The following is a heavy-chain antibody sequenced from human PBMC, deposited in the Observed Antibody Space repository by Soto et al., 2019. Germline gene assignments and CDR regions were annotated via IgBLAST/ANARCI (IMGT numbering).Heavy chain of an antibody. CDR2: ISGSGGTT. V-gene: IGHV3-23*01. CDR3: VEALWQQLGH. D-gene: IGHD6-13*01. CDR1: GFTFSSYA. J-gene: IGHJ4*02. Sequence: GGSLRLSCVVSGFTFSSYAMSWVRQAPGKGLEWVSAISGSGGTTFYADSVKGRFTISRDNSKNTLYMQMNSLKADDTAVYYCVEALWQQLGHWGQGTLVTVSS.